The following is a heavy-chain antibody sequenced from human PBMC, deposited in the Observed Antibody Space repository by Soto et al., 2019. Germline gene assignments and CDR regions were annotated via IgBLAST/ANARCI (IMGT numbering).Heavy chain of an antibody. Sequence: QVQLQESGPGLVKPSETLSLTCTVSGGSISSYYWSWIRQPPGRGLEWIGYISYSGSTNYNPSLKSRVTISVDTSKNQFSLKLSSVTAADTAVYYCAREGCSSGSCSLYYWGQGTLVTVSS. V-gene: IGHV4-59*01. J-gene: IGHJ4*02. D-gene: IGHD2-15*01. CDR3: AREGCSSGSCSLYY. CDR1: GGSISSYY. CDR2: ISYSGST.